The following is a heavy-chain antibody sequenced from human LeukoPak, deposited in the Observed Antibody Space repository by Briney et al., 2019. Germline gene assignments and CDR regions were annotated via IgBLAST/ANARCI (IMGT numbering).Heavy chain of an antibody. CDR1: GFTFSSYE. CDR2: ISSSGSTI. CDR3: ARDRAITGSDY. V-gene: IGHV3-48*03. J-gene: IGHJ4*02. Sequence: GGSLRPSCAASGFTFSSYEMNWVRQAPGKGLEWVSYISSSGSTIYYADSVKGRFTISRDNAKNSLYLQMNSLRAEDTAVYYCARDRAITGSDYWGQGTLVTVSS. D-gene: IGHD1-20*01.